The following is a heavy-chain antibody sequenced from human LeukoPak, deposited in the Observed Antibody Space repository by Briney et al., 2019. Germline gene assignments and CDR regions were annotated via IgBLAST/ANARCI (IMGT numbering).Heavy chain of an antibody. CDR2: ISPSSGGT. J-gene: IGHJ4*02. CDR1: GYTFTDYY. D-gene: IGHD7-27*01. Sequence: ASVNVSYTASGYTFTDYYVHWVRQAPGQGLEWMGWISPSSGGTKYAQKFQGRVTMTRDTSISTAYMELSSLRSDDTAVYYCARGWGFGSIDYWGQGTLVTVSS. CDR3: ARGWGFGSIDY. V-gene: IGHV1-2*02.